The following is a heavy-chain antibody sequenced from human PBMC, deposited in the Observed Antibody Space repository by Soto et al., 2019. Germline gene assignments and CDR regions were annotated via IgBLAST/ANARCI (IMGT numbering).Heavy chain of an antibody. D-gene: IGHD3-3*01. Sequence: QITLNESGPTVVRPTETLTLTCRFSGFSLTTSGVGVGWIRQSPGKAPEWLALIYWDDDKRYSASLKSRLTSTEDTSKNQVVLTVSDLYPTDTATYYCAHRVLRTVFGLVTTTAIYFDFWGQGTPVAVSS. V-gene: IGHV2-5*02. CDR1: GFSLTTSGVG. CDR3: AHRVLRTVFGLVTTTAIYFDF. J-gene: IGHJ4*02. CDR2: IYWDDDK.